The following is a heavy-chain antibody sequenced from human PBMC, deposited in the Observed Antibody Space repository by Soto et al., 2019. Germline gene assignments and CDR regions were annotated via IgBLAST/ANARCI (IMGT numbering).Heavy chain of an antibody. V-gene: IGHV4-30-2*01. CDR1: GGSISSDGYS. CDR2: IYPSGST. CDR3: ARAKLSASIDP. J-gene: IGHJ5*02. D-gene: IGHD2-2*01. Sequence: QLQLQESGSGLVKPSQTLSLTCTVSGGSISSDGYSWSWIRQPPGKGLEWIGYIYPSGSTFYNPSLKRRGTISINRSKNQLSLKVTSVTAADTAVYYCARAKLSASIDPWGQGTLVTVSS.